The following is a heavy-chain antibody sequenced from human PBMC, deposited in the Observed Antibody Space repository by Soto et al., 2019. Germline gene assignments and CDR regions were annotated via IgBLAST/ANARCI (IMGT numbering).Heavy chain of an antibody. D-gene: IGHD3-9*01. CDR2: IYYSGST. V-gene: IGHV4-31*03. CDR3: ARQGPYYDILMGNPDAFDF. CDR1: GGSISSGGYY. J-gene: IGHJ3*01. Sequence: SETLSLTCTVSGGSISSGGYYWSWIRQHPGKGLEWIGYIYYSGSTYYNPSLKSRVTISVDTSKNQFSLKLISVTAADRDVYSCARQGPYYDILMGNPDAFDFWGQGTMVTVSS.